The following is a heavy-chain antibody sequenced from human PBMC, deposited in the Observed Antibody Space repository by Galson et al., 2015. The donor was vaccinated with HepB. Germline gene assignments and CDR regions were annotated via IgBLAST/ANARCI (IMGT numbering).Heavy chain of an antibody. V-gene: IGHV3-7*05. CDR1: GFIFSSHW. J-gene: IGHJ4*02. CDR2: INEDGSAK. Sequence: SLRLSCAASGFIFSSHWMSWVRQAPGKGLEWVTNINEDGSAKYYVDSVKGRFTISRDNAKNSLYLQMNSLRAEDTAVYYCAKHGYSGYGTFDYWGQGTLVTVSS. D-gene: IGHD5-12*01. CDR3: AKHGYSGYGTFDY.